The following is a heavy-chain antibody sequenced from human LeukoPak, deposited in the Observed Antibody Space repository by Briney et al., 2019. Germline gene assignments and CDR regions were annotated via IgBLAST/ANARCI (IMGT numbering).Heavy chain of an antibody. CDR2: IFHSGTT. CDR1: GYSISDGFY. J-gene: IGHJ4*02. V-gene: IGHV4-38-2*02. CDR3: ASEMTTLTNGCFDY. D-gene: IGHD4-17*01. Sequence: SETLSLTCTVSGYSISDGFYWDWIRQTPGKGLEWIGSIFHSGTTYYNPSLKSRVTISLDTSKNQFSLKLRSVTAADTALYYCASEMTTLTNGCFDYWGQGTLVTVSS.